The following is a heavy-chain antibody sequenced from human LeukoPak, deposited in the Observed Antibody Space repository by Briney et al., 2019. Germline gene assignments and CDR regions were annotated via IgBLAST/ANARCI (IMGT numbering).Heavy chain of an antibody. CDR2: IIPMFGTA. J-gene: IGHJ4*02. CDR3: AVSDIVVVPAAMYYFDY. D-gene: IGHD2-2*01. Sequence: GASVKVSCKASGGTFSSYAISWVRQAPGQGLEWMGGIIPMFGTANYAQKFQGRVTITADESTSTAYMELSSLRSEDTAVYYCAVSDIVVVPAAMYYFDYWGQGTLVTVSS. CDR1: GGTFSSYA. V-gene: IGHV1-69*13.